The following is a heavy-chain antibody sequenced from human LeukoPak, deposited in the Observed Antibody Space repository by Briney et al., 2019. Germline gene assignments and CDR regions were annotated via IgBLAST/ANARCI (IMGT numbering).Heavy chain of an antibody. CDR3: AKWGSGWYYHYYGMDV. CDR2: IRYDGSNK. CDR1: GFTFSSYG. D-gene: IGHD6-19*01. J-gene: IGHJ6*02. Sequence: GGSLRLSCAASGFTFSSYGMHWVRQAPGKGLEWVAFIRYDGSNKYYADSVKGRFTISRDNSKNTLYLQMNSLRAEDTAVYYCAKWGSGWYYHYYGMDVRGQGTTVTVSS. V-gene: IGHV3-30*02.